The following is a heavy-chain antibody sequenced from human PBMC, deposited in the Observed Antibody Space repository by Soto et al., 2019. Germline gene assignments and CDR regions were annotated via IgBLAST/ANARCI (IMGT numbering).Heavy chain of an antibody. CDR1: GFTFSSYA. Sequence: QVQLVESGGGVVQPGRSLRLSCAASGFTFSSYAMHWVRQAPGKGLEWVAVISYDGSNKYYADSVKGRFTISRDNSKNTLYLQMNSRRAEDTAVYYCARAVLVPAAIVYYYGMDVWGQGTTVTVSS. CDR3: ARAVLVPAAIVYYYGMDV. D-gene: IGHD2-2*01. J-gene: IGHJ6*02. V-gene: IGHV3-30-3*01. CDR2: ISYDGSNK.